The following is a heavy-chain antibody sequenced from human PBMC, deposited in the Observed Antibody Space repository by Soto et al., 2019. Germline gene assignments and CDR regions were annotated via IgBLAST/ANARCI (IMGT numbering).Heavy chain of an antibody. J-gene: IGHJ6*02. CDR2: INPSGDGA. V-gene: IGHV1-46*02. CDR1: GYTFNAFY. Sequence: ASVKVSCKAFGYTFNAFYMHWVRQAPGQGLEWMGVINPSGDGASYAQKFQGRVTMTRDTSTSTVYMELSSLRSEDAAVYYCARVALGYDYADVWGQGTTVTVSS. CDR3: ARVALGYDYADV. D-gene: IGHD4-17*01.